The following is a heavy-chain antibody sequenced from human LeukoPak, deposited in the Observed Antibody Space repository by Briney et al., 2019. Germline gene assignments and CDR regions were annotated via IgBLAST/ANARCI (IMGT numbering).Heavy chain of an antibody. CDR1: GGSISSSSYY. Sequence: PSETLSLTCTVSGGSISSSSYYWGWIRQPPGKGLEWIGSIYYSGSTYYNPSLKSRVTISVDTSKNQFSLKLSSVTAADTAVYYCARERLLDYYYYMDVWGKGTTVTVSS. CDR2: IYYSGST. V-gene: IGHV4-39*02. J-gene: IGHJ6*03. CDR3: ARERLLDYYYYMDV. D-gene: IGHD1-26*01.